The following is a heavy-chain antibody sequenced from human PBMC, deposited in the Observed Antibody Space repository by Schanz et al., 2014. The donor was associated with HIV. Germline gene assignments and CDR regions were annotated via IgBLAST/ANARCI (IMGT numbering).Heavy chain of an antibody. J-gene: IGHJ6*02. V-gene: IGHV3-48*02. CDR2: MIWNNGI. CDR3: TRDGGCSGSACYGYGMDV. Sequence: EVQLLEFGGGSVRPGESLRLSCAASGFTFSSYAMSWVRQAPGKGLEWVAHMIWNNGIYYADSVKGRFTISRDNAKNTLFLQMNNLREDDTAVYYCTRDGGCSGSACYGYGMDVWGQGTTVTVSS. CDR1: GFTFSSYA. D-gene: IGHD1-26*01.